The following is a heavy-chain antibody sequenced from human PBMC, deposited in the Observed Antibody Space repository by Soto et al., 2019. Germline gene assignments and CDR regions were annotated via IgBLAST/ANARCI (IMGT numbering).Heavy chain of an antibody. D-gene: IGHD3-10*01. CDR3: ARGRRRITMVRGVPPPLLFDY. CDR2: INHSGST. Sequence: SETLSLTCAVYGGSFSGYYWSWIRQPPGKGLEWIGEINHSGSTNYNPSLKSRVTISVDTSKNQFSLKLSSVTAADTAVYYCARGRRRITMVRGVPPPLLFDYWGQGTLVTVSS. J-gene: IGHJ4*02. CDR1: GGSFSGYY. V-gene: IGHV4-34*01.